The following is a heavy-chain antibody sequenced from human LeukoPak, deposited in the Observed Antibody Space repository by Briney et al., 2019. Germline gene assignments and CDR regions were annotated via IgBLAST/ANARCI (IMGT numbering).Heavy chain of an antibody. D-gene: IGHD6-19*01. CDR2: INHSGST. CDR1: GGSFSGYY. J-gene: IGHJ4*02. CDR3: ARESLHSSGWYDY. V-gene: IGHV4-34*01. Sequence: KSSETLSLTCAVYGGSFSGYYWSWIRQPPGKGLEWIGEINHSGSTNYNPSLKSRVTISVDTSMNQFSLKLSSVTAADTAVYYCARESLHSSGWYDYWGQGTLVTVSS.